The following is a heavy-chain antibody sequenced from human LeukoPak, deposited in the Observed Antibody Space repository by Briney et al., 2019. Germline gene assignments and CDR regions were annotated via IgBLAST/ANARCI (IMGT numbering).Heavy chain of an antibody. Sequence: GGSLRLSCAASGFTFSSYGMHWVRQAPGKGLEWVAFIRYEGSNKYYADSVKGRFTISRDNSKNTLYLQMNSLRAEDTAVYYCAKDQGGCSSTSCPFDYWGQGTLVTVSS. CDR2: IRYEGSNK. CDR1: GFTFSSYG. D-gene: IGHD2-2*01. CDR3: AKDQGGCSSTSCPFDY. V-gene: IGHV3-30*02. J-gene: IGHJ4*02.